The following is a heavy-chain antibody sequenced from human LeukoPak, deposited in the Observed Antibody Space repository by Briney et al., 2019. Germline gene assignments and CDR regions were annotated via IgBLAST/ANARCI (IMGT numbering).Heavy chain of an antibody. J-gene: IGHJ1*01. CDR1: GYTISNYW. D-gene: IGHD1-7*01. V-gene: IGHV3-7*01. CDR3: ARGTTYFQH. CDR2: IKPDGSEK. Sequence: GGSLRLSCAASGYTISNYWMAWVRQAPGKGLEWVANIKPDGSEKYYVDSVKGRFTVSRDNTKNSLYLQMNSLRVEDTAVYYCARGTTYFQHWGQGTLVTVSS.